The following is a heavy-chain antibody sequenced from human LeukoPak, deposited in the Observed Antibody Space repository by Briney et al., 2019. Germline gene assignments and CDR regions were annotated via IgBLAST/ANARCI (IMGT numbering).Heavy chain of an antibody. V-gene: IGHV4-31*03. CDR1: GGSISSGGYY. D-gene: IGHD6-19*01. Sequence: DPSETLSLTCTVSGGSISSGGYYWSWIRQHPGKGLEWIGYIYYSGSTYYNPSLKSRVTISVDTSKNQFSLKLSSVTAADTAVYYCASSSWAGWYFDYWGQGTLVTVSS. CDR3: ASSSWAGWYFDY. CDR2: IYYSGST. J-gene: IGHJ4*02.